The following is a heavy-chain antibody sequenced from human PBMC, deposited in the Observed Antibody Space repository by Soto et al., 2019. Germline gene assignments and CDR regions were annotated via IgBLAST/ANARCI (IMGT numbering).Heavy chain of an antibody. D-gene: IGHD6-19*01. CDR1: GFTLTTAW. CDR3: AKEGTSGLYYFDY. Sequence: GGSLRLSCAASGFTLTTAWINWVRQAPGKGLEWVSIISGSGDSPYYADSVKGRFTISRDNSRNTLYLQMNSLRAGDSAKYYCAKEGTSGLYYFDYWGQGTLVTVSS. V-gene: IGHV3-23*01. J-gene: IGHJ4*02. CDR2: ISGSGDSP.